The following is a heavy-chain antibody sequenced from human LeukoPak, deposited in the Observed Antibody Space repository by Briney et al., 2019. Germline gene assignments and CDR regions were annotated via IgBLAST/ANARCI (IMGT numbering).Heavy chain of an antibody. V-gene: IGHV3-21*01. Sequence: PGGSLRLSCAASGFTFSSYNMNWVRQASGKGLEWVSSISSSSSNIYYADSVKGRFTISRDNAKNSLYLQMNSLRAEDTAVYYCARVEVGYWGQGTLVTVSS. CDR3: ARVEVGY. J-gene: IGHJ4*02. CDR1: GFTFSSYN. CDR2: ISSSSSNI. D-gene: IGHD3-10*01.